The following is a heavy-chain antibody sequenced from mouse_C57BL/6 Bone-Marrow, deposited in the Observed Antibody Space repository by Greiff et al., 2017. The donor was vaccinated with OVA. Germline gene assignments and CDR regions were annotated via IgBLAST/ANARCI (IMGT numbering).Heavy chain of an antibody. Sequence: QVTLKVCGPGILQPSQTLSLTCSFSGFSLSTFGMGVGWIRQPSGKGLEWLAHIWWGDDKYYNPALKSRLSISKNTSNTPDFLHIANVDTADTATYDCARIERGSNHRDVGMGYWGQGTSVTVSS. CDR2: IWWGDDK. J-gene: IGHJ4*01. D-gene: IGHD1-3*01. CDR3: ARIERGSNHRDVGMGY. CDR1: GFSLSTFGMG. V-gene: IGHV8-8*01.